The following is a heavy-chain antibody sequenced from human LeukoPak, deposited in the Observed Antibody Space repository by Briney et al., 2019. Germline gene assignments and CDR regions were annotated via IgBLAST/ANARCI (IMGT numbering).Heavy chain of an antibody. CDR2: IIPIFGTA. CDR1: GGTFSSYA. V-gene: IGHV1-69*05. D-gene: IGHD3-22*01. J-gene: IGHJ4*02. CDR3: ARAPYYYDSSGYLDY. Sequence: ASVKVSCKASGGTFSSYAICWVRQAPGQGLEWMGGIIPIFGTANYAQKFQGRVTITTDESTSTAYMELSSLRSEDTAVYYCARAPYYYDSSGYLDYWGQGTLVTVSS.